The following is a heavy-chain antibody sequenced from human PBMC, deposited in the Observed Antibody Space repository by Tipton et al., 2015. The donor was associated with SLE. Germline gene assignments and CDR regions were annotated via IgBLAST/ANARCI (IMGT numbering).Heavy chain of an antibody. CDR2: IYYSGST. D-gene: IGHD3-10*01. CDR3: ARDGHGGSGSYDAFYI. V-gene: IGHV4-61*08. CDR1: GGSISSGGYY. Sequence: TLSLTCTVSGGSISSGGYYWSWMRQHPGKGLEWIGYIYYSGSTNYNPSLKSRVTISVDTSKNQFSLKLGSVTAADTAVYYCARDGHGGSGSYDAFYICAQGTMVTVSS. J-gene: IGHJ3*02.